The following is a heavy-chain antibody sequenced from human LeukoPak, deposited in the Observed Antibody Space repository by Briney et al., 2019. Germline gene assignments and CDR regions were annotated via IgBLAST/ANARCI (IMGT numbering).Heavy chain of an antibody. D-gene: IGHD6-13*01. Sequence: GGSLRLSCAASGFPFSSYAMHWVRQAPGKGLEWVSFIQHDGSNSHYADSVKGRFTISRDNSKNTPYLQMNSLRTEDAAVYYCAKDRFQVAAAAGRVDYWGQGTLVTVSS. J-gene: IGHJ4*02. V-gene: IGHV3-30*02. CDR3: AKDRFQVAAAAGRVDY. CDR1: GFPFSSYA. CDR2: IQHDGSNS.